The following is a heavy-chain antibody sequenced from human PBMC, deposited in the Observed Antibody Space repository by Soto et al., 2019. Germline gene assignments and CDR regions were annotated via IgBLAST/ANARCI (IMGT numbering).Heavy chain of an antibody. V-gene: IGHV5-10-1*01. J-gene: IGHJ4*02. Sequence: PGESLKISCKGSGYSFTTYWIAWVRQMPGKGLEWMGRIDPYDSYTNYSPSIQGHVTISVDTSSSTAYLQWSSLKASDTAIYYCASMSIDSSGSRCFDYWGQGTLVTVSS. CDR1: GYSFTTYW. D-gene: IGHD3-22*01. CDR3: ASMSIDSSGSRCFDY. CDR2: IDPYDSYT.